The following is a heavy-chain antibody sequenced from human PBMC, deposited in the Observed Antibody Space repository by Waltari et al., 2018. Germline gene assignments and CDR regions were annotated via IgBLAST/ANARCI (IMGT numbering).Heavy chain of an antibody. CDR3: AKDPRWDTALGS. Sequence: VQLVQSGAEVKKPGSSVKVSCKASGGTFSSYAISWVRQAPGQGLEWVSAISGTGDNTYYADSVKGRFTISRDNSKNTLYLQLNSLRVDDTAVYRCAKDPRWDTALGSWGQGTLVTVSS. J-gene: IGHJ5*02. V-gene: IGHV3-23*04. CDR2: ISGTGDNT. CDR1: GGTFSSYA. D-gene: IGHD5-18*01.